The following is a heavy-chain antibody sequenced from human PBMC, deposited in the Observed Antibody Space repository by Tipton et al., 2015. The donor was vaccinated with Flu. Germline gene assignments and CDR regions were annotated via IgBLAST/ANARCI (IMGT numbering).Heavy chain of an antibody. CDR2: INPNSGGT. CDR3: ARSRVWFGELLSIWGPDY. J-gene: IGHJ4*02. D-gene: IGHD3-10*01. V-gene: IGHV1-2*02. CDR1: GYTFTGYY. Sequence: QVQLVQSGAEVKKPGASVKVSCKASGYTFTGYYMHWVRQAPGQGLEWMGWINPNSGGTNYAQKFQGRVTMTRDTSISTAYMELSRLRSDDTAVYYCARSRVWFGELLSIWGPDYWGQGTLVTVSS.